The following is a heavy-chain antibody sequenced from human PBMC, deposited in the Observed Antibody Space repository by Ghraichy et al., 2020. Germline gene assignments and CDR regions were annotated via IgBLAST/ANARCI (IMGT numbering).Heavy chain of an antibody. CDR1: GGSISSSSYY. V-gene: IGHV4-39*07. CDR2: IYYSGST. CDR3: ARDSPYYDFWSGYYHYWYFDL. J-gene: IGHJ2*01. D-gene: IGHD3-3*01. Sequence: SETLSLTCTVSGGSISSSSYYWGWIRQPPGKGLEWIGSIYYSGSTYYNPSLKSRVTISVDTSKNQFSLKLSSVTAADTAVYYCARDSPYYDFWSGYYHYWYFDLWGRGTLVTVSS.